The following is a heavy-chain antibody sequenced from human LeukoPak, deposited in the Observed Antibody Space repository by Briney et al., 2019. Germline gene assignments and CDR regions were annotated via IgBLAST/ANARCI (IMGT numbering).Heavy chain of an antibody. Sequence: GGFLRLSCAASGFTFTSYWMSWVRQAPGKGLEWVANIKHDESEKYYVDSVEGRFTISRDNAKNSLSLQMNSLRGEDTAVYYCVRALGSSSADYWGQGTLVTVSS. J-gene: IGHJ4*02. CDR1: GFTFTSYW. D-gene: IGHD6-6*01. V-gene: IGHV3-7*01. CDR2: IKHDESEK. CDR3: VRALGSSSADY.